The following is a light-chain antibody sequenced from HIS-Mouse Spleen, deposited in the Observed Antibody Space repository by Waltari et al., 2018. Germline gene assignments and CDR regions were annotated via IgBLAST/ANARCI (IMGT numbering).Light chain of an antibody. CDR1: QSGSSSY. Sequence: EIVLTQSTGTLSLSPGARANPSCRARQSGSSSYLAWYQQKHGQDPRLLISGASSRATGIPDRFSGSGSGTDFTLTISRLEPEAFAVYYCQQYGSSPLTFGGGTKVEIK. J-gene: IGKJ4*01. CDR3: QQYGSSPLT. CDR2: GAS. V-gene: IGKV3-20*01.